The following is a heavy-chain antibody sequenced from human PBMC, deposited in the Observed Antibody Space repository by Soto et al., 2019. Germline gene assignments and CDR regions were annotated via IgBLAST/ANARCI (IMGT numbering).Heavy chain of an antibody. CDR1: GGSIRNVY. CDR2: IFHSGNA. Sequence: SETLSLTCAVSGGSIRNVYWSWIRQSPGKRLEWIGFIFHSGNAKYNPSLKSRVTISVDTSKNQFSLSLDSVTAADTAVYFCARAHAPTLPFDYWGQGTLVTVSS. J-gene: IGHJ4*01. D-gene: IGHD2-15*01. CDR3: ARAHAPTLPFDY. V-gene: IGHV4-59*01.